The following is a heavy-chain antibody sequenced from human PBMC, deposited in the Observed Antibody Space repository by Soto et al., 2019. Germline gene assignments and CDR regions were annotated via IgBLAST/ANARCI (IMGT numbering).Heavy chain of an antibody. CDR2: IYYSGST. D-gene: IGHD1-26*01. CDR1: GGSISSGDYY. CDR3: ARDRAGGATPLGY. Sequence: QVQLQESGPGLVKPSQTLSLTCTVSGGSISSGDYYWSWIRQPPGKGLEWIGYIYYSGSTYYNPSLKSRVTISVDTSQNQFSLKLSSVTAADTAVYYCARDRAGGATPLGYWGQGTLVTVSS. J-gene: IGHJ4*02. V-gene: IGHV4-30-4*01.